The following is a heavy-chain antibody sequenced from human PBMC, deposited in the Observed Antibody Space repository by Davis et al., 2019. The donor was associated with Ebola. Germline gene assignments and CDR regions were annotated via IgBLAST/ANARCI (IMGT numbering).Heavy chain of an antibody. CDR3: ARRVGKQWLVKGDAFDI. CDR2: IYPGDSDT. D-gene: IGHD6-19*01. V-gene: IGHV5-51*01. CDR1: GYSFTSYW. Sequence: GESLKISCKGSGYSFTSYWIGWVRQMPGKGLEWMGIIYPGDSDTRYSPSFQGQVTISADKSISTAYLQWSSLKASDTAMYYCARRVGKQWLVKGDAFDIWGQGTMVTVSS. J-gene: IGHJ3*02.